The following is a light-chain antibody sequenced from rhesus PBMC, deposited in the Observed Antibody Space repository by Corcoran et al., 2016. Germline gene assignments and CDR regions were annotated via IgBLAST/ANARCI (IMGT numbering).Light chain of an antibody. CDR3: QHGYGTPYS. Sequence: DIQMTQSPSSLSASVGDRVTITCRASEKVNNYLNWYQQKPGKAPKLLMYKATPLQSGVPSRVSGSGSGTDYTFTHSSLQPEDVATYYCQHGYGTPYSFGPVTKVEIK. V-gene: IGKV1-74*01. CDR1: EKVNNY. J-gene: IGKJ2*01. CDR2: KAT.